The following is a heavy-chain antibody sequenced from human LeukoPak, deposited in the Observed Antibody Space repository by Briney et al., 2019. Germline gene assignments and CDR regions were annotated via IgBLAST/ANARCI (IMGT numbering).Heavy chain of an antibody. J-gene: IGHJ4*02. V-gene: IGHV4-59*01. CDR3: ARVRPPGYFHY. CDR1: GGSISSYY. Sequence: SETLSLTCTVSGGSISSYYWSWIRQPPGKGLEWIGYIYYSGSTNYNPSLKSRVTISVDTSKNQFSLKLSSVTAADTAVYYCARVRPPGYFHYWGQGTLVTVSS. CDR2: IYYSGST.